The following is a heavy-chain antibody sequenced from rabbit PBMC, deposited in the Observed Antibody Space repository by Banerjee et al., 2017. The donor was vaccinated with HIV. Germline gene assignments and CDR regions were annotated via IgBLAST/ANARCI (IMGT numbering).Heavy chain of an antibody. D-gene: IGHD6-1*01. V-gene: IGHV1S45*01. CDR1: GFTLSND. CDR2: IVAGSSGST. Sequence: QEQLEESGGGLVKPEGSLTLTCKASGFTLSNDMCWVRQAPGKGLEWIGCIVAGSSGSTYNASWAKGRFTISKTSSTTVTLQMTSLTAADTATYFCARDGGDAVYIDVMDLWGPGTLGTV. CDR3: ARDGGDAVYIDVMDL. J-gene: IGHJ4*01.